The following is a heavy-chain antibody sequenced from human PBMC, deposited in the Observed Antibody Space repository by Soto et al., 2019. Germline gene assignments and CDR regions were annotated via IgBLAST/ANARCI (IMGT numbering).Heavy chain of an antibody. D-gene: IGHD6-19*01. J-gene: IGHJ6*04. CDR3: AKSRLVSSETYGMDV. CDR2: ISYAGRKK. Sequence: QVQLVESGGGVAKPGSFLRLSCATSGFTFSYYGLHCVRQAPGRGLEWVAVISYAGRKKNYVDSVKGRFTVSRDKSTNTLYLQMTDLRPADTAVYFCAKSRLVSSETYGMDVWGSGTTVTVSS. V-gene: IGHV3-30*18. CDR1: GFTFSYYG.